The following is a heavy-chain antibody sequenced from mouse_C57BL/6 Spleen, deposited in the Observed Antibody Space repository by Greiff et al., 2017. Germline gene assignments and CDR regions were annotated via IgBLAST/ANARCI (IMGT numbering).Heavy chain of an antibody. CDR2: IDPETGGT. D-gene: IGHD4-1*01. V-gene: IGHV1-15*01. Sequence: VQLQQSGAELVRPGASVTLSCKASSYTFTDYEMHWVKQTPVHGLEWIGAIDPETGGTAYNQKFKGKAILTADKSSSTAYMELRSLTSEDSAVYYCTRAGGTYWFAYWGQGTLVTVSA. J-gene: IGHJ3*01. CDR3: TRAGGTYWFAY. CDR1: SYTFTDYE.